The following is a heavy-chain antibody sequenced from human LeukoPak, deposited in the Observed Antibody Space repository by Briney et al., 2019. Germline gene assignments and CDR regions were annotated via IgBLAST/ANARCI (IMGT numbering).Heavy chain of an antibody. V-gene: IGHV3-11*04. CDR3: ARCGRGGSGWYGSSY. Sequence: TGGSLRLSCVASGFTFSNYGMSWIRQAPGKGLEWVSYISSSGSTKIYADSVKGRFTISRDNAKNSLYLQMNSLRAEDTAVYYCARCGRGGSGWYGSSYWGQGTLVTVSS. CDR2: ISSSGSTK. CDR1: GFTFSNYG. J-gene: IGHJ4*02. D-gene: IGHD6-19*01.